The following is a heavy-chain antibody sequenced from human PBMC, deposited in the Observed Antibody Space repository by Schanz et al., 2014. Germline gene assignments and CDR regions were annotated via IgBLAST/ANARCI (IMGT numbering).Heavy chain of an antibody. Sequence: QVQLVESGGGVVQPGGSLRLSCVASGFSFSGFAVHWVRQAPGKGLEWVSTIASGGSHTFYADSVTGRFTISGDNSKNTLFLQMNSLRVEDTAIYYCAKIWKAHHLTGRPGWSDGMDVWGQGTTV. CDR2: IASGGSHT. CDR3: AKIWKAHHLTGRPGWSDGMDV. D-gene: IGHD3-3*01. J-gene: IGHJ6*02. V-gene: IGHV3-NL1*01. CDR1: GFSFSGFA.